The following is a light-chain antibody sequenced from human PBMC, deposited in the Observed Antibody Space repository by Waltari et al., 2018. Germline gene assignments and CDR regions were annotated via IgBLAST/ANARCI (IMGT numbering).Light chain of an antibody. Sequence: QSVLTQPPSVSGAPGQRVTISCPGSSSNIRAGYDVHWYQQLPGTAPKLLIYGNSNRPSGVPDRFSGSKSGTSASLAITGLQAEDEADYYCQSYDSSLSGSWVFGGGTKLTVL. V-gene: IGLV1-40*01. J-gene: IGLJ3*02. CDR3: QSYDSSLSGSWV. CDR2: GNS. CDR1: SSNIRAGYD.